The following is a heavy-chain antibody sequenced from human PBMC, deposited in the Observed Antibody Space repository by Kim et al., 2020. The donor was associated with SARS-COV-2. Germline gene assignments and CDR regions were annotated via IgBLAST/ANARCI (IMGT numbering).Heavy chain of an antibody. V-gene: IGHV3-23*01. D-gene: IGHD3-3*01. CDR1: GFTFSNYA. J-gene: IGHJ4*02. CDR2: ISGSGGST. Sequence: GGSLRLSCAASGFTFSNYAMNWVRQAPGKGLEWVSAISGSGGSTYYADSVKGRFTISRDNSKNTLYLQMNSLRAEDTAVYYCAKDKGGTIFGVVIMAPFDYWGQGTLVTVSS. CDR3: AKDKGGTIFGVVIMAPFDY.